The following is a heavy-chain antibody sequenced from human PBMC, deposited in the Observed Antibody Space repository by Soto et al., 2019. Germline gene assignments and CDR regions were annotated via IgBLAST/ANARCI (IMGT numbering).Heavy chain of an antibody. D-gene: IGHD2-2*01. J-gene: IGHJ4*01. V-gene: IGHV3-15*01. CDR1: GFAFSNAW. CDR3: AAAGGSTSSCEFGY. CDR2: IKSQTDGGTT. Sequence: PGGSLRLSCAASGFAFSNAWMNWVRQAPGKGLEWVGRIKSQTDGGTTDYAAPVTGRFTISRDDSKNTIYLQMNSLRTQDTAVYYCAAAGGSTSSCEFGYWGRGTLGTVSS.